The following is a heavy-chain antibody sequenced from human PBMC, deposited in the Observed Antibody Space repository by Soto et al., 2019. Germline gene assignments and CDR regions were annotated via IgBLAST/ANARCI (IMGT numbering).Heavy chain of an antibody. CDR2: VYYSGNT. J-gene: IGHJ3*02. D-gene: IGHD6-19*01. CDR3: ARRWEAGSGWQNDVFDI. Sequence: PSESLSLTCTVSGGSISNYYWTWIRQPPGKGLEWIGYVYYSGNTNYNPSLRSRVTISSDTSKKQFYLTLSSVTAADTAVYYCARRWEAGSGWQNDVFDIWGQGTMVTVSS. V-gene: IGHV4-59*08. CDR1: GGSISNYY.